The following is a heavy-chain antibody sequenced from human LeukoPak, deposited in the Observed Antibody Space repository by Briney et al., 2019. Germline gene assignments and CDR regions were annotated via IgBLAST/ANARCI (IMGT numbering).Heavy chain of an antibody. V-gene: IGHV4-61*01. CDR3: ARALYDSSGPFDY. D-gene: IGHD3-22*01. CDR1: GGSISSSSYY. Sequence: SETLSLTCTVSGGSISSSSYYWSWIRQPPGKGLEWIGYIYYSGSTNYNPSLKSRVTISVDTSKNQFSLKLSSVTAADTAVYYCARALYDSSGPFDYWGQGTLVTVSS. J-gene: IGHJ4*02. CDR2: IYYSGST.